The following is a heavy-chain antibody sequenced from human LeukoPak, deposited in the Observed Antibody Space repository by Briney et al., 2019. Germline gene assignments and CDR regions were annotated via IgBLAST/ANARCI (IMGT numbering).Heavy chain of an antibody. V-gene: IGHV1-46*01. CDR1: GYTFTIYY. CDR3: ARTRGYSDYELDY. J-gene: IGHJ4*02. D-gene: IGHD5-12*01. Sequence: GATVKVSCKASGYTFTIYYMHWVRHAPAQALEWMVIINPSGGTTRHAQRFQGRVPMTRDTSTSTVYIELSSLRSEDTAVYYCARTRGYSDYELDYWGQGTLVTVSS. CDR2: INPSGGTT.